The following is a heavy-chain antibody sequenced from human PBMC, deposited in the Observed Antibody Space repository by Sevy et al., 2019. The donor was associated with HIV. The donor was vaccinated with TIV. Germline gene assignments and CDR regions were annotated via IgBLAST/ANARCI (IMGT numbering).Heavy chain of an antibody. Sequence: GGSLRLSCAASEFTFSYYWMTWVRQAPGKGLEWVANIKQDGSEKYYVDSVKGRFTISRDNAKNSLYLQRNSLRAEDRAMFYWGGRDIYGISPAGMDVWGQGTTVTVSS. CDR1: EFTFSYYW. CDR3: GGRDIYGISPAGMDV. J-gene: IGHJ6*02. D-gene: IGHD3-16*01. CDR2: IKQDGSEK. V-gene: IGHV3-7*03.